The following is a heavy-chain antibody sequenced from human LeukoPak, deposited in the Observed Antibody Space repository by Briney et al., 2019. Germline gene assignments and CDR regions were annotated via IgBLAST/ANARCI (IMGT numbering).Heavy chain of an antibody. J-gene: IGHJ4*02. V-gene: IGHV4-59*01. Sequence: SETLSLTCTVSGGSISSYYWSWIRQPPGEGLEWIGYIDHTGITNYNPSLNSRVTISRDTSKNHFSLELSSATAADTAVYFCARGFRGDNFDYWGQGTLVTVSS. CDR2: IDHTGIT. CDR3: ARGFRGDNFDY. D-gene: IGHD7-27*01. CDR1: GGSISSYY.